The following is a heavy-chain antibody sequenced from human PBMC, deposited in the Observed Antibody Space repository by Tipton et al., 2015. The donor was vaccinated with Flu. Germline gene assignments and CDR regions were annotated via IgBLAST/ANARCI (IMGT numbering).Heavy chain of an antibody. J-gene: IGHJ4*02. CDR1: GDSIRNDYF. CDR3: ARGRIILVRGVIDYFDY. V-gene: IGHV4-38-2*01. CDR2: IHRSGST. Sequence: TLSLTCAVSGDSIRNDYFWGWIRQPPGKGLDWIATIHRSGSTKYNPSLKSRVTISVDTSKNQFYLEMRSVTAADMAVYYCARGRIILVRGVIDYFDYWGQGTLVTVSS. D-gene: IGHD3-10*01.